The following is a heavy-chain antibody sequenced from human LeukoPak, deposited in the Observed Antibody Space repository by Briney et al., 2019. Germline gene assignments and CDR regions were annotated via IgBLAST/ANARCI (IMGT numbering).Heavy chain of an antibody. CDR1: GGSISSYY. V-gene: IGHV4-59*01. Sequence: ETLSLTCTVSGGSISSYYWSWIRQPPGKGLEWIGYIYYSGSTNYNPSLKSRVTISVDTSKNQFSLKLSSVTAADTAVYYCAREGFSGSYKYYFDYWGQGTLVTVSS. D-gene: IGHD1-26*01. CDR2: IYYSGST. CDR3: AREGFSGSYKYYFDY. J-gene: IGHJ4*02.